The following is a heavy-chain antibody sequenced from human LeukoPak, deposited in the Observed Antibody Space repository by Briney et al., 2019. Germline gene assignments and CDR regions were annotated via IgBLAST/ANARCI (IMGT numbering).Heavy chain of an antibody. CDR3: ARDVLLSYGGNTALGTFDI. D-gene: IGHD4-23*01. Sequence: ASVKVSCKASGYTFTVYYMHWVRQPPGQGLEWMGWINPNSGDTNYAQNFQDRVTMTRDTSISTAYMELSRLRSDDTAVYYCARDVLLSYGGNTALGTFDIWGQGTMVTVSS. J-gene: IGHJ3*02. V-gene: IGHV1-2*02. CDR2: INPNSGDT. CDR1: GYTFTVYY.